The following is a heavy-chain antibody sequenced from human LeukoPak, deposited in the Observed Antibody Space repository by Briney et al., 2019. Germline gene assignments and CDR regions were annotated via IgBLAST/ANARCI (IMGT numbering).Heavy chain of an antibody. Sequence: PGGSLRLSCAASGFTFSSYGMHWVRQAPGKGLEWVAFIRDDGSNKYYADSVKGRFTISRDNAKNSLYLQMNSLRAEDTAVYYCASQYSSGWYYFDYWGQGTLVTVSS. V-gene: IGHV3-30*02. CDR2: IRDDGSNK. J-gene: IGHJ4*02. CDR3: ASQYSSGWYYFDY. CDR1: GFTFSSYG. D-gene: IGHD6-19*01.